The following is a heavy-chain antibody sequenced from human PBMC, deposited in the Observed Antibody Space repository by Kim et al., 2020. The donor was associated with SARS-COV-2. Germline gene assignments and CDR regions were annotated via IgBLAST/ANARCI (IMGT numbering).Heavy chain of an antibody. CDR3: ARDLMYYDFCSGYVAQAQHYYYYGMDV. J-gene: IGHJ6*02. CDR2: ISYDGSNK. Sequence: GGSLRLSCAASGFTFSSYAMHWVRQAPGKGLEWVAVISYDGSNKYYADSVKGRFTISRDNSKNTLYLQMNSLRAEDTAVYYCARDLMYYDFCSGYVAQAQHYYYYGMDVWGQGTTVTVSS. D-gene: IGHD3-3*01. CDR1: GFTFSSYA. V-gene: IGHV3-30-3*01.